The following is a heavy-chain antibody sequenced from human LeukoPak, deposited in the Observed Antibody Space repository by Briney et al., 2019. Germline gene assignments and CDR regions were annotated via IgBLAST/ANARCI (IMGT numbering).Heavy chain of an antibody. CDR3: TRRYYHDSSGAYNNDY. D-gene: IGHD3-22*01. CDR1: GFTFSNYA. CDR2: ISNSGGDI. J-gene: IGHJ4*02. Sequence: GGSLRLSCTASGFTFSNYAMSWVRQAPGKGLEWVSAISNSGGDIYYADSVKGRFTISRDNSKNTLYLQMNSLKTEDTAVYYCTRRYYHDSSGAYNNDYWGQGTLVTVSS. V-gene: IGHV3-23*01.